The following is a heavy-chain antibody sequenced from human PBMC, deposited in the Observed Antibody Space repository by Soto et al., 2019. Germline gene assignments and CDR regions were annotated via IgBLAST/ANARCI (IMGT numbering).Heavy chain of an antibody. CDR3: ARKGPNSPYSSGWYPFDY. CDR1: GGTFSSYA. Sequence: GASVKVSCKASGGTFSSYAISWVRQAPGQGLEWMGGIIPIFGTANYAQKFQGRVTITADESTSTAYMELSSPRSEDTAVYYCARKGPNSPYSSGWYPFDYWGQGTLVTVSS. J-gene: IGHJ4*02. D-gene: IGHD6-19*01. V-gene: IGHV1-69*13. CDR2: IIPIFGTA.